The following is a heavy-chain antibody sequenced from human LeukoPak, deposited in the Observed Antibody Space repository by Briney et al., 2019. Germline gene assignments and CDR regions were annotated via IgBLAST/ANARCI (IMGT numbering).Heavy chain of an antibody. CDR3: ASLGGITVTGPYDFDY. CDR1: GFTFSGNW. CDR2: INGDGSST. D-gene: IGHD1-20*01. Sequence: GGSLRLSCAASGFTFSGNWMNWVRQAPGKGQVWVSRINGDGSSTSYADSVKGRFTISRDNARNTLYLQMNSLRAEDTAVYYCASLGGITVTGPYDFDYWGQGTVVTVSS. V-gene: IGHV3-74*01. J-gene: IGHJ4*02.